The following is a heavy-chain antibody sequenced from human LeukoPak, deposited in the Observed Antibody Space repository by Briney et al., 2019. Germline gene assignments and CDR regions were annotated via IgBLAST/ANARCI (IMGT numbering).Heavy chain of an antibody. J-gene: IGHJ4*02. V-gene: IGHV3-23*01. CDR3: ARDLGTMVRGVLDY. Sequence: GGSLRLSCAASGFTFSSYAMTWVRQAPGKGLEWVSAITGSGGSTNYADSVKGRFTISRDNAKNSLYLQMNSLRAEDTAVYYCARDLGTMVRGVLDYWGQGTLVTVSS. CDR2: ITGSGGST. D-gene: IGHD3-10*01. CDR1: GFTFSSYA.